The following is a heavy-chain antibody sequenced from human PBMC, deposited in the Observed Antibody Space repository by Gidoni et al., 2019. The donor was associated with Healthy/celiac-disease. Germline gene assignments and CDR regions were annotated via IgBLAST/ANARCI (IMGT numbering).Heavy chain of an antibody. CDR1: GGSISSYY. CDR3: ARDQCSSTSCYTGYYYMDV. Sequence: QVQLQESGPGLVKPSETLSLTCTVSGGSISSYYWSWIRQPAGKGLEWIGRIYTSGSTNYNPSLKSRVTMSVDTSKNQFSLKLSSVTAADTAVYYCARDQCSSTSCYTGYYYMDVWGKGTTVTVSS. D-gene: IGHD2-2*02. CDR2: IYTSGST. J-gene: IGHJ6*03. V-gene: IGHV4-4*07.